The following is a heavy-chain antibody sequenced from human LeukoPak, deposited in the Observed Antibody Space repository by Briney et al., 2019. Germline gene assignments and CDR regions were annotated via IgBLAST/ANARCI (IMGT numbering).Heavy chain of an antibody. J-gene: IGHJ4*02. CDR3: ARSSSFDY. CDR1: GFTFSSYA. V-gene: IGHV3-30*14. D-gene: IGHD6-6*01. CDR2: ISYDGSNK. Sequence: GGSLRLSCAASGFTFSSYAMHWVRQAPGKGLEWVAVISYDGSNKYYADSVKGRFTISRDNSKNTLYLQMNSLRAEDTAVYYCARSSSFDYWGQGTLVTVSS.